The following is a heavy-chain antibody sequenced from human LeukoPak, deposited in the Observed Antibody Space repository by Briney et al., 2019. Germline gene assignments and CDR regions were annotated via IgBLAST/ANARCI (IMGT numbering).Heavy chain of an antibody. V-gene: IGHV3-23*01. CDR2: INARATSP. CDR3: AKESWFGEPSLDH. CDR1: GFTFSNYA. J-gene: IGHJ4*02. D-gene: IGHD3-10*01. Sequence: GGALRLSCAGSGFTFSNYAMSWVRQAPGKGLEWLASINARATSPYYADSVKGRFAISRDNSENTLHLQMTSLRADDTAVYYCAKESWFGEPSLDHWGQGALVTVSA.